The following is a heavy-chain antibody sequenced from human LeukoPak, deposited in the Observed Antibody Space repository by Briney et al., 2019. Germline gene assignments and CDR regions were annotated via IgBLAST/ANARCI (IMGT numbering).Heavy chain of an antibody. CDR1: GLSLSSNN. D-gene: IGHD1-14*01. CDR2: ISAGSGTV. V-gene: IGHV3-48*04. J-gene: IGHJ2*01. CDR3: TKDLGLRRMI. Sequence: GGSLRLSCAASGLSLSSNNMHWVRQSPGGGLEWLSYISAGSGTVFSADAVKGRFSISRDNARESLFLQMNSLRVDDTAVYYCTKDLGLRRMIWGRGTLVIVSS.